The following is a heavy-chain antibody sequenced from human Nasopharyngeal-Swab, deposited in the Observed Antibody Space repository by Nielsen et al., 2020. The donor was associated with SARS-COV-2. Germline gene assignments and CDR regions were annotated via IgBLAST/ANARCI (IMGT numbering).Heavy chain of an antibody. Sequence: SETLSLTCGVYGGSFSANYWGWIRQPPGKGLEWIAEINHSGSTNYNPSLKSRVTISVDTSKNQISLKLSSVTAADTAVYFCARGLSGIVPSPFLGLGPYYSYYYMDVWGKGTTVTVSS. CDR1: GGSFSANY. J-gene: IGHJ6*03. CDR3: ARGLSGIVPSPFLGLGPYYSYYYMDV. D-gene: IGHD2-8*01. CDR2: INHSGST. V-gene: IGHV4-34*01.